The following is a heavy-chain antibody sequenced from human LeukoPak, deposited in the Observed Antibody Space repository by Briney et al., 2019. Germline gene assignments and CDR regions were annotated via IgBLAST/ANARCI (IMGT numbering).Heavy chain of an antibody. Sequence: ASVKVSCKASGYTFTSYGISWVRQAPGQGLEWMGWISADNGNTNYAQNLQGRVTMTTDTSTSTAYMALRSLRSDDTAVFYCARDRHNTYYYDSSGYKYWGQGTLVTVSS. V-gene: IGHV1-18*01. D-gene: IGHD3-22*01. J-gene: IGHJ4*02. CDR3: ARDRHNTYYYDSSGYKY. CDR2: ISADNGNT. CDR1: GYTFTSYG.